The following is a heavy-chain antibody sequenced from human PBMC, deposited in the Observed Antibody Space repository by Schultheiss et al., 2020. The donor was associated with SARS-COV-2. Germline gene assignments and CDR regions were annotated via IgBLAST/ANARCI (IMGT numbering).Heavy chain of an antibody. V-gene: IGHV3-33*01. CDR1: GFTISDFG. Sequence: GGSLRLSCAVSGFTISDFGMHWVRQAPGKGLEWVAVIYYDGKNKNADSVKGRFTVSRDNSKNTLFLQMNSLRVEDTAVYYCARDGPSGWYYYYYYGMDVWGQGTTVTVSS. CDR3: ARDGPSGWYYYYYYGMDV. D-gene: IGHD6-19*01. CDR2: IYYDGKNK. J-gene: IGHJ6*02.